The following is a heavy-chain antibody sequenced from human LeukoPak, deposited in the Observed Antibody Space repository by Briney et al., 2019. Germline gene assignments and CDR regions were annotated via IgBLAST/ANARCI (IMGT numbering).Heavy chain of an antibody. Sequence: GGSLRLSCAASGFTFSSYAMSWVRQAPGKGLEWVSSISGSGTNTDYADSVKGRFTISRDNSKNTVNVQMNSLRAEDTAVYYCAKATSPVHSRNWFDSWGQGTLVTVSS. CDR1: GFTFSSYA. CDR3: AKATSPVHSRNWFDS. V-gene: IGHV3-23*01. CDR2: ISGSGTNT. D-gene: IGHD6-13*01. J-gene: IGHJ5*01.